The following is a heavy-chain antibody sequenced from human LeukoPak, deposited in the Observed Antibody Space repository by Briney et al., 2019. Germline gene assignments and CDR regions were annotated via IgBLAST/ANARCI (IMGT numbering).Heavy chain of an antibody. Sequence: SETLSLTCTVSGYSISSGYSWGWIRQPPGKGLEWIGSIRRSGNTYYNPSLKSRVTISVDTSKNQFSLRLSSVTAADTAVYYCARAITIFFWFDPXGQGTLVTVSS. CDR2: IRRSGNT. J-gene: IGHJ5*02. CDR1: GYSISSGYS. V-gene: IGHV4-38-2*02. CDR3: ARAITIFFWFDP. D-gene: IGHD3-9*01.